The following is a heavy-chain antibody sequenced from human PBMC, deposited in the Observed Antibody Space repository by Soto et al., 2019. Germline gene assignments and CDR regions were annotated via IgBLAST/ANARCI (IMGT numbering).Heavy chain of an antibody. J-gene: IGHJ3*02. CDR1: GGTFSSYT. V-gene: IGHV1-69*02. CDR3: ARTSYDFWSGYTDAFDI. Sequence: QVQLVQSGAEVKKPGSSVKVSCKASGGTFSSYTISWVRQAPGQGLEWMGRIIPILGIANYAQKFQGRVTITADKSTSTAYIELSSLRSEDTAVYYCARTSYDFWSGYTDAFDIWGQGTMVTVSS. CDR2: IIPILGIA. D-gene: IGHD3-3*01.